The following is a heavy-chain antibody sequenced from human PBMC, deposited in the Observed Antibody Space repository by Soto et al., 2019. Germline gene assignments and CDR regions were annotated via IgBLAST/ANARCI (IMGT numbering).Heavy chain of an antibody. Sequence: GGSLRLSCAASGLIFSNYKMHWVRQAPGKGLVWVSRINTDGSITDYADSVKGRFTVSRDNAKNTMYLQMNSLSADDTAVYYCARDTNGLHYWGQGTLVTVSS. CDR3: ARDTNGLHY. CDR2: INTDGSIT. D-gene: IGHD2-8*01. CDR1: GLIFSNYK. V-gene: IGHV3-74*01. J-gene: IGHJ4*02.